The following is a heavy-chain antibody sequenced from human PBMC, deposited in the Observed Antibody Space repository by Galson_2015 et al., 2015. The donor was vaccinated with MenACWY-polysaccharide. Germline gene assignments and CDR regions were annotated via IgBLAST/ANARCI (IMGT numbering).Heavy chain of an antibody. J-gene: IGHJ6*02. CDR2: LSATGGTI. CDR1: GFSFNTYA. Sequence: SLRLSCAASGFSFNTYAMTWVRQAPGKGLEWVSSLSATGGTIYYADSVKGRFAISRDNSKNALYLQMNSLRAEDTAVYYCARDRGHSSGGSRSYYFYWIDVWGQGTTVTDSS. V-gene: IGHV3-23*01. D-gene: IGHD2-15*01. CDR3: ARDRGHSSGGSRSYYFYWIDV.